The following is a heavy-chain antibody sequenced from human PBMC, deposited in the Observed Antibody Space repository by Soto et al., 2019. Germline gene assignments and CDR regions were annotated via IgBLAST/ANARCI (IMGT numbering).Heavy chain of an antibody. CDR1: GYSFTSYW. D-gene: IGHD4-17*01. CDR3: ARHAYGDYDYYYGMDV. CDR2: IYPGDSDT. Sequence: GESLKISCTGSGYSFTSYWIGWVRQMPGKGLEWMGIIYPGDSDTRYSPSFQGQVTISADKSISTAYLQWSSLKASDTAMYYCARHAYGDYDYYYGMDVWGQGTTVTVSS. V-gene: IGHV5-51*01. J-gene: IGHJ6*02.